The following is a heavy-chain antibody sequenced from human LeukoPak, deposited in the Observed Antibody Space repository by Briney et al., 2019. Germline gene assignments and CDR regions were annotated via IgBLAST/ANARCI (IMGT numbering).Heavy chain of an antibody. CDR1: GYTFTSYG. D-gene: IGHD3-10*01. CDR3: ARVTMVRGANQRSDY. Sequence: ASVKVSCKASGYTFTSYGISWVRQAPGQGLEWMGWIGAYNGNTNYAQKLQGRVTMTTDTSTSTAYMELRSLRSDDTAVYYCARVTMVRGANQRSDYWGQGTLVTVSS. CDR2: IGAYNGNT. J-gene: IGHJ4*02. V-gene: IGHV1-18*01.